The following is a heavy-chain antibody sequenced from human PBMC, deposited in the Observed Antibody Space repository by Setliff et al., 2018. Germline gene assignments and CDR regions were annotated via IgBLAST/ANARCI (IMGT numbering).Heavy chain of an antibody. Sequence: GGSLRLSCAASGFTFSRYWMSWVRQAPGKGLEWVALISFDGSNEHYADSVKGRFTISRDNSINTVYLQMNSLRREDTAVYFCAREEVEPLSMTSYYYYMDVWGRGTTVTVSS. CDR2: ISFDGSNE. V-gene: IGHV3-30*03. D-gene: IGHD1-1*01. CDR3: AREEVEPLSMTSYYYYMDV. J-gene: IGHJ6*03. CDR1: GFTFSRYW.